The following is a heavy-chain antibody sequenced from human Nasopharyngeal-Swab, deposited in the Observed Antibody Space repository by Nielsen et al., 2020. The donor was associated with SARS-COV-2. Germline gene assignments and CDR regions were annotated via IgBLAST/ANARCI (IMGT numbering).Heavy chain of an antibody. Sequence: SQTLSLTCAISGDGVSNNRAAWSWIRQSPSRGLERLGRTYYRSQWNYDYADSVRGRVTVNPDTSRNQVSLHLNSVTPEDTAVYYCARIQQQLPGIVWGQGTMVIVSS. CDR3: ARIQQQLPGIV. D-gene: IGHD6-13*01. CDR2: TYYRSQWNY. J-gene: IGHJ3*01. CDR1: GDGVSNNRAA. V-gene: IGHV6-1*01.